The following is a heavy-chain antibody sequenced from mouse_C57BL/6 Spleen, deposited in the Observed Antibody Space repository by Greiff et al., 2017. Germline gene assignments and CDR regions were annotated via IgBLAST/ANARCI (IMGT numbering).Heavy chain of an antibody. Sequence: EVQGVESGGGLVKPGGSLKLSCAASGFTFSSYAMSWVRQTPEKRLEWVATISDGGSYTYYPDNVKGRFTISRDNAKNNLYLQMGHLKSEDTAMYYCARDLRVFDYWGQGTTLTVSS. CDR2: ISDGGSYT. CDR1: GFTFSSYA. V-gene: IGHV5-4*01. D-gene: IGHD3-2*02. CDR3: ARDLRVFDY. J-gene: IGHJ2*01.